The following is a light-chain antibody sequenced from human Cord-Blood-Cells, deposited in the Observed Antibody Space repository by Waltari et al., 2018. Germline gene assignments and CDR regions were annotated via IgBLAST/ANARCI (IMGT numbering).Light chain of an antibody. Sequence: QSALTQPASVSGSPGPSITISCPGTSSDVGRYNLVSWYQQHPGKAPKLMIYEGSKRPSGVSNRFSGSKSGNTASLTISGLQAEDEADYYCCSYAGSSTFRVFGGGTKLTVL. CDR3: CSYAGSSTFRV. J-gene: IGLJ3*02. CDR1: SSDVGRYNL. CDR2: EGS. V-gene: IGLV2-23*03.